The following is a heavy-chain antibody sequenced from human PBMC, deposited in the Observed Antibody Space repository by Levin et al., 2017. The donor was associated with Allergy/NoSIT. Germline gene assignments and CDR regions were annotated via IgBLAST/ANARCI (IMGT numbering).Heavy chain of an antibody. CDR1: GFTFSNAW. Sequence: GESLKISCAASGFTFSNAWMSWVRQAPGKGLEWVGRIKSKTDGGTTDYAAPVKGRFTISRDDSKNTLYLQMNSLKTEDTAVYYCTTGVAVAGTEYFQHWGQGTLVTVSS. CDR2: IKSKTDGGTT. D-gene: IGHD6-19*01. J-gene: IGHJ1*01. V-gene: IGHV3-15*01. CDR3: TTGVAVAGTEYFQH.